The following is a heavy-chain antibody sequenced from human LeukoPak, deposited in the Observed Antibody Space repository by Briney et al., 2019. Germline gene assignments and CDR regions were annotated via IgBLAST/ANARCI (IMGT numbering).Heavy chain of an antibody. CDR1: GFTVSSNY. CDR3: ARGGSPYYFDY. Sequence: GGSLRLSCAASGFTVSSNYMSWVRPAPGKGLEWVSVIYSGGSTYYADSVKGRFTISRHNSKNTLYLQMNSLRAEDTAVYYCARGGSPYYFDYWGQGTLVTVSS. CDR2: IYSGGST. V-gene: IGHV3-53*04. D-gene: IGHD3-16*01. J-gene: IGHJ4*02.